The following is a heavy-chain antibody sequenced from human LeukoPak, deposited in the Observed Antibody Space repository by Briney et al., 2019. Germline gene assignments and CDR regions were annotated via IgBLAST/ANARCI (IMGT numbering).Heavy chain of an antibody. CDR1: GGSISSSSYY. CDR2: IYYSGST. J-gene: IGHJ4*02. D-gene: IGHD3-9*01. CDR3: ARRGDILTGYRYFDY. V-gene: IGHV4-39*01. Sequence: SETLSLTCTVSGGSISSSSYYWGWIRQPPGKGLEWIGSIYYSGSTYYNPSLKSRVTISVDTSKNQFSLKLSSVTAADTAVYYCARRGDILTGYRYFDYWGQGTLVTVSS.